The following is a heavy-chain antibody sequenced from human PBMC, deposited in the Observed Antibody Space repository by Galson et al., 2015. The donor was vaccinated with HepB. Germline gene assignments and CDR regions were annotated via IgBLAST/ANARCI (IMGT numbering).Heavy chain of an antibody. D-gene: IGHD5-18*01. CDR1: GFTFSSYG. V-gene: IGHV3-33*01. CDR3: SMGYSYGSQAFEI. Sequence: SLRLSCAASGFTFSSYGIHWVRQAPGKGLEWVAVIWYDGSNKFYADSVKGRFTISRDNSKNTLYLHMNSLRAEDTAIYYCSMGYSYGSQAFEIWGQGTMVTVSS. CDR2: IWYDGSNK. J-gene: IGHJ3*02.